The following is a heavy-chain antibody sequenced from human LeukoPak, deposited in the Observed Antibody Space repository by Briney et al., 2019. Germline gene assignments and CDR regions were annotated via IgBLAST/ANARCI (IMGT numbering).Heavy chain of an antibody. CDR3: ARGGSYGSSGYMVDY. D-gene: IGHD3-22*01. CDR1: GFTVSSNY. Sequence: GGSLRLSCAASGFTVSSNYMSWVRQAPGKGLEWVSVIYSGGSTYYADSVKGQFTISRDNSKNTLYLQMNSLRAEDTAVYYCARGGSYGSSGYMVDYWGQGTLVTVSS. J-gene: IGHJ4*02. V-gene: IGHV3-53*01. CDR2: IYSGGST.